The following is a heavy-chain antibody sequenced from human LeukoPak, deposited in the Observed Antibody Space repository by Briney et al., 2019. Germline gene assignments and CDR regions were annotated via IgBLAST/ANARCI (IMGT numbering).Heavy chain of an antibody. V-gene: IGHV3-23*01. J-gene: IGHJ4*02. Sequence: QPGGSLRLSCAASGFTFSSYAMTWVRQAPGKGPEWVSALSAGGSTYYVDSVKGRFTISRDNSKNTLYLQMNSLRAEDTAIYYCAKGHDSYYFDYWGQGSLVTVSS. CDR2: LSAGGST. CDR1: GFTFSSYA. D-gene: IGHD1-1*01. CDR3: AKGHDSYYFDY.